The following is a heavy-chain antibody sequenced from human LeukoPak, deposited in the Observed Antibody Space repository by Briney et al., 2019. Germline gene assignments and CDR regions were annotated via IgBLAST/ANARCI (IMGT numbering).Heavy chain of an antibody. D-gene: IGHD2-15*01. CDR1: GGSISSYY. CDR2: IYYSGST. Sequence: SETLSLTCTVSGGSISSYYWSWIWQPPRKGLEWIGYIYYSGSTNYNPSLKSRVTISVDTSKNQFSLKLSSVTAADTAVYYCARQDCSGGSCYNDAFDIWGQGTMVTVSS. J-gene: IGHJ3*02. V-gene: IGHV4-59*08. CDR3: ARQDCSGGSCYNDAFDI.